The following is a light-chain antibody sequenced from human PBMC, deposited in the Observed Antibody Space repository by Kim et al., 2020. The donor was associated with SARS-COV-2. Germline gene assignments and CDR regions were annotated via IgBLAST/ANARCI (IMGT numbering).Light chain of an antibody. J-gene: IGLJ2*01. V-gene: IGLV3-1*01. CDR1: KLGAKY. CDR2: QDS. Sequence: VPPGQAASITCSGDKLGAKYACWYQQKRGRSPVLVIYQDSKRPSGIPERFSGSNTGNTATLTISGTQAMDEADYYCQAWDSSTVVFGGGTKVTVL. CDR3: QAWDSSTVV.